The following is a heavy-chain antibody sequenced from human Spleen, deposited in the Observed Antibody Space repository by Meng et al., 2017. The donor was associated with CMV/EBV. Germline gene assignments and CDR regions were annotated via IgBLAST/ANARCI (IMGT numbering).Heavy chain of an antibody. J-gene: IGHJ6*02. V-gene: IGHV1-18*01. Sequence: ASVKVSCKASGYTFTSYGISWVRQASGQGLEWMGWISAYNGNTNYAQKLQARVTMTTDTSTSTAYMELRSLRSDDTAVYYCARDYDSSGYYSLYYYYYGMDFWGQGTTVTVSS. D-gene: IGHD3-22*01. CDR3: ARDYDSSGYYSLYYYYYGMDF. CDR1: GYTFTSYG. CDR2: ISAYNGNT.